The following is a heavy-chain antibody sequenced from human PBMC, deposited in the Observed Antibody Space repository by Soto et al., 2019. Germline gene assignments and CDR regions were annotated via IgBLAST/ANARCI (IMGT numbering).Heavy chain of an antibody. J-gene: IGHJ3*02. D-gene: IGHD2-15*01. V-gene: IGHV1-18*01. CDR3: AREISSMAPDIFNI. CDR2: IRAYNNNT. Sequence: QIQLVQSGAEVKKPGASVKVSCKASGYTFTTYGITWVRQAPGQGLEWMGWIRAYNNNTNYAQRFQGRVTMTTDSSTSTAHIELTSLRSDDTAVYYCAREISSMAPDIFNIWGQGTMVTVSS. CDR1: GYTFTTYG.